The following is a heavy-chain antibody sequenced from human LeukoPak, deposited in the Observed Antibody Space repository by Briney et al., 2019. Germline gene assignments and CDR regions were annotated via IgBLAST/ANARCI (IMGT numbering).Heavy chain of an antibody. CDR1: GFTFSSNY. CDR2: IYSGGST. D-gene: IGHD1-26*01. V-gene: IGHV3-53*01. Sequence: GSLRLSCAASGFTFSSNYMSWVRQAPGKGLEWGSVIYSGGSTYYADSVKGRFTISRDNSKNTLYLQMNSLRAEDTAVYYCARDRSGSYFDYWGQGTLVTVSS. CDR3: ARDRSGSYFDY. J-gene: IGHJ4*02.